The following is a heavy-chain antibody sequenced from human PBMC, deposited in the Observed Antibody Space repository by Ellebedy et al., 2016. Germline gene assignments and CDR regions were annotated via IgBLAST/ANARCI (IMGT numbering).Heavy chain of an antibody. J-gene: IGHJ4*02. CDR3: AKAGQDCSSCYMEYDY. Sequence: GGSLRLXXTTSGFTFSGYAMSWVRQAPGKGLEWVSSISANGGSTHYAYSVKGRFTISRDNSNNMVSLQMNSLRVEDTAVYYCAKAGQDCSSCYMEYDYWGQGTLVTVSS. V-gene: IGHV3-23*01. D-gene: IGHD2-15*01. CDR1: GFTFSGYA. CDR2: ISANGGST.